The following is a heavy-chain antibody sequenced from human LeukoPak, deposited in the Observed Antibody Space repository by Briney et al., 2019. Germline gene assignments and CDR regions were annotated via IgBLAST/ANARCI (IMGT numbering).Heavy chain of an antibody. CDR1: GGTFSSYA. CDR3: ARDQSYGDYSYYGMDV. CDR2: IIPIFGTA. Sequence: SVKVSCKASGGTFSSYAISWVRQAPGQGLEWIGGIIPIFGTANYAQKFQGRVTITADESTSTAYMELSSLRSEDTAVYYCARDQSYGDYSYYGMDVWGQGTTVTVSS. V-gene: IGHV1-69*13. J-gene: IGHJ6*02. D-gene: IGHD4-17*01.